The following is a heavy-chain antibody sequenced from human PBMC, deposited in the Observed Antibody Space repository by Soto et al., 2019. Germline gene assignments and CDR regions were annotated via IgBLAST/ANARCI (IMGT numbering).Heavy chain of an antibody. D-gene: IGHD2-21*02. CDR2: ISGSGGST. V-gene: IGHV3-23*01. CDR3: AKDQAYCGGDCYVDY. J-gene: IGHJ4*02. CDR1: GFTFSSYA. Sequence: GGSLRLSCAASGFTFSSYAMSWVRQAPGKGLEWVSAISGSGGSTYYADSVKGRFTISRDNSKNTLYLQMNSLRAEGTAVYYCAKDQAYCGGDCYVDYWGQGTLVTVSS.